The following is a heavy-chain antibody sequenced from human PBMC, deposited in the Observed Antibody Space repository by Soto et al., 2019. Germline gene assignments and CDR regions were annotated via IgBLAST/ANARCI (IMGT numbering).Heavy chain of an antibody. V-gene: IGHV3-33*01. CDR3: ASLGYCSGGSCYGGGPSANRDRWFDY. CDR1: GFTFSSYG. D-gene: IGHD2-15*01. CDR2: IWYDGSNK. J-gene: IGHJ4*02. Sequence: QVQLVESGGGVVQPGRSLRLSCAASGFTFSSYGMHWVRQAPGKGLEWVAVIWYDGSNKYYADSVKGRFTISRDNSKNTLYLQMNSLRAEDTAVYYCASLGYCSGGSCYGGGPSANRDRWFDYWGQGTLVTVSS.